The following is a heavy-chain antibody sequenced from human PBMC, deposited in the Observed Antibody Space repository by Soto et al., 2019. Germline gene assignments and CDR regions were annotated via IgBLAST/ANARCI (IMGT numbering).Heavy chain of an antibody. CDR3: ARDRGPGIAAAGTYYYYSGMDV. Sequence: ASVKVSCKASGYTFTSYGISWVRQAPGQGLEWMGWISAYNGNTNYAQKLQGRVTMTTDTSTSTAYMELRSLRSDDTAVYYCARDRGPGIAAAGTYYYYSGMDVWGQGTTVTVSS. J-gene: IGHJ6*02. D-gene: IGHD6-13*01. CDR2: ISAYNGNT. V-gene: IGHV1-18*01. CDR1: GYTFTSYG.